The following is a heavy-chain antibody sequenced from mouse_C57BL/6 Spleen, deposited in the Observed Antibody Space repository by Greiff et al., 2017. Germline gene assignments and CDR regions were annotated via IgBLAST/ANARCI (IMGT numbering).Heavy chain of an antibody. CDR1: GFTFSDYG. Sequence: EVKLMESGGGLVKPGGSLKLSCAASGFTFSDYGMHWVRQAPEKGLEWVAYISSGSSTIYYADTVKGRFTISRDNAKNTLFLQMTSLRSEDTAMYYCARSDYDERNFDYWGQGTTRTVSS. CDR3: ARSDYDERNFDY. D-gene: IGHD2-4*01. V-gene: IGHV5-17*01. J-gene: IGHJ2*01. CDR2: ISSGSSTI.